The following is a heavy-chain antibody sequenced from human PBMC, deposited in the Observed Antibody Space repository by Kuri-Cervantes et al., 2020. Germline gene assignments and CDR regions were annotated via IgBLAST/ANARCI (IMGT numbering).Heavy chain of an antibody. J-gene: IGHJ6*02. D-gene: IGHD6-19*01. V-gene: IGHV3-9*01. CDR3: TTDEQWQTGGYGMDV. CDR1: GFTFSDYY. CDR2: ISWNSGSI. Sequence: SLKISCAASGFTFSDYYMSWIRQAPGKGLEWVSGISWNSGSIGYADSVKGRFTISRDNAKNSLYLQMNSLRAEDTALYYCTTDEQWQTGGYGMDVWGQGTTVTVSS.